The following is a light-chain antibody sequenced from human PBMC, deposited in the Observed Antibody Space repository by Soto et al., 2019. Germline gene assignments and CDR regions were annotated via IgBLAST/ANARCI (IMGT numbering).Light chain of an antibody. CDR1: QSAGTN. CDR2: GAF. J-gene: IGKJ1*01. Sequence: IVLTQSPGTLSLSPWERATLSCRASQSAGTNLAWYQQKPGQAPGLLIHGAFTRATGIPARFSGSGSGTEFTLTISSLQSEDFAVFYCQQYNQWPITFGQGTKVDIK. CDR3: QQYNQWPIT. V-gene: IGKV3-15*01.